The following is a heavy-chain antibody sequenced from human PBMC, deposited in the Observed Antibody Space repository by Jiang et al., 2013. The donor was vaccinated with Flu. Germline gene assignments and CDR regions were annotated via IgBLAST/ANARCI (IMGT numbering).Heavy chain of an antibody. J-gene: IGHJ4*02. Sequence: GAEVKKPGASVKVSCKASGYSFTTYAMHWVRQAPGQGLEWLGWINVNKGDTKYSQNFQARVTITRDTSASTAYMELSSLRSEDTAVYYCVRDYCSGGSCYVGYWGQGTLVTVSS. CDR2: INVNKGDT. CDR1: GYSFTTYA. D-gene: IGHD2-15*01. CDR3: VRDYCSGGSCYVGY. V-gene: IGHV1-3*01.